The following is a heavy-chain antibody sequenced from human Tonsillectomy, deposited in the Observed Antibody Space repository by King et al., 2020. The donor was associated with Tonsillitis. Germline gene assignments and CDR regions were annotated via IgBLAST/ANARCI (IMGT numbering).Heavy chain of an antibody. CDR1: GFTFSSYS. D-gene: IGHD3-22*01. Sequence: VQLVESGGGLVKPGGSLRLSCAASGFTFSSYSMNWVRQAPGKGLEWVSSISSSSSYIYYADSVKGRFTISRDNAKNSLYLQMNSLRAEDTAVYYCAREGYYSDXXGSNGGAFDIXGXGTMVTVSS. CDR2: ISSSSSYI. V-gene: IGHV3-21*01. J-gene: IGHJ3*02. CDR3: AREGYYSDXXGSNGGAFDI.